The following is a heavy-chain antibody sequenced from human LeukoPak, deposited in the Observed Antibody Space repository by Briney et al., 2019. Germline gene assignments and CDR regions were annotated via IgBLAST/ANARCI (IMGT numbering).Heavy chain of an antibody. CDR1: GGSISGSGHY. D-gene: IGHD6-25*01. Sequence: SSETLSLTCTVSGGSISGSGHYWGWIRQPPGKGLEWIGNMYYTGTAYYNASLKSRVTIALDMSKNQFSLKLSSVTDADTAVYYCARDVSVPAHIDYWGQGTLVTVSS. V-gene: IGHV4-39*07. CDR2: MYYTGTA. J-gene: IGHJ4*02. CDR3: ARDVSVPAHIDY.